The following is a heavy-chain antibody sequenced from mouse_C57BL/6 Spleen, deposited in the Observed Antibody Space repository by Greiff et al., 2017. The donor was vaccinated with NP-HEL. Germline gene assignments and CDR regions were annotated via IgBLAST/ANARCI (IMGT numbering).Heavy chain of an antibody. CDR2: IDPSDSYT. Sequence: QVQLQQPGAELVKPGASVKLSCKASGYTFTSYWMQWVKQRPGQGLEWIGEIDPSDSYTNYNQKFKGKATLTVDTSSSTAYMQLSSLTSEDSAVYYCAPTVVDDYYAMDYWGQGTSVTVSS. V-gene: IGHV1-50*01. CDR1: GYTFTSYW. D-gene: IGHD1-1*01. CDR3: APTVVDDYYAMDY. J-gene: IGHJ4*01.